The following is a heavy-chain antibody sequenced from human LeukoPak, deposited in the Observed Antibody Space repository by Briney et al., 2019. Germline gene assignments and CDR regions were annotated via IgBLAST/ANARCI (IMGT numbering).Heavy chain of an antibody. CDR2: NPPDGSDT. D-gene: IGHD6-13*01. V-gene: IGHV5-51*01. Sequence: GESLKISWKGSGYSFTNYWLGWVRQMPGKGLEWMGINPPDGSDTRYSPSFQGQVTISADKSITTAYLQWSSLKASDTAMYYCARLTSSWSFDYWGQGTLVSVSS. CDR3: ARLTSSWSFDY. CDR1: GYSFTNYW. J-gene: IGHJ4*02.